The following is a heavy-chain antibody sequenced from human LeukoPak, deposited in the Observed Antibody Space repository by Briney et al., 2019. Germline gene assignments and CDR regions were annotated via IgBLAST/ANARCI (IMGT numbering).Heavy chain of an antibody. CDR1: GGTFSSYA. J-gene: IGHJ1*01. D-gene: IGHD6-19*01. Sequence: ASVKVSCKASGGTFSSYAISWVRQAPGQELEWMGRIIPIFGTANYAQKFQGRVTITTDESTSTAYMELSSLRSEDTAVYYCASARYSSGWYLEYFQHWGQGTLVTVSS. CDR3: ASARYSSGWYLEYFQH. CDR2: IIPIFGTA. V-gene: IGHV1-69*05.